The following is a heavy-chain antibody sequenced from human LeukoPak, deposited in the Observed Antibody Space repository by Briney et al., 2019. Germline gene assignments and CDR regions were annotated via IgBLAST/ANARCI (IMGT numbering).Heavy chain of an antibody. Sequence: PGGSLRLSCGVSGFTFSSEAMGWFRQAPGKGLEWVGFIRSKAYGGTTEYAASVKGRFTISRDDSKSIAYLQMNSLKTEDTAVYYCTRWLPDYWGQGTLVTVSS. CDR1: GFTFSSEA. CDR3: TRWLPDY. J-gene: IGHJ4*02. CDR2: IRSKAYGGTT. D-gene: IGHD5-12*01. V-gene: IGHV3-49*03.